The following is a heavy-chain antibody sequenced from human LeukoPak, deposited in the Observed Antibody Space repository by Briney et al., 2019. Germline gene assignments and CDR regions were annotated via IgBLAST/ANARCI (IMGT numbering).Heavy chain of an antibody. CDR1: GGSISSYY. J-gene: IGHJ4*02. V-gene: IGHV4-59*12. CDR2: IYYSGST. Sequence: SETLSLTCTVSGGSISSYYWSWIRQPPGKGLEWIGYIYYSGSTNYNPSLKSRVTISVDTSKNQFSLKLSSVTAADTAVYYCARCIAARRALNDYWGQGTLVTVSS. D-gene: IGHD6-6*01. CDR3: ARCIAARRALNDY.